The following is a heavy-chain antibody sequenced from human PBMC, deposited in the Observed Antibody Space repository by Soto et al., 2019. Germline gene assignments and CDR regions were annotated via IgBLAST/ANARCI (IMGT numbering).Heavy chain of an antibody. CDR2: INHSGST. V-gene: IGHV4-34*01. CDR3: ARGRGYSYGYFDY. Sequence: SETLSITCAVYVGSFRVYYLSWIRQPPGKGLEWIGEINHSGSTNYNPSLKIRVTISVDTSKNQFSLKLSSVTAADTAVYYCARGRGYSYGYFDYWGQGTLVTVSS. CDR1: VGSFRVYY. D-gene: IGHD5-18*01. J-gene: IGHJ4*02.